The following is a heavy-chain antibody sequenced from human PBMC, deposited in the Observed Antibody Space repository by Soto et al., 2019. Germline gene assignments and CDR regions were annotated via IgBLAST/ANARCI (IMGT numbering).Heavy chain of an antibody. CDR3: AKERDGSGSYPINWFAP. CDR2: ISGSGGST. D-gene: IGHD3-10*01. J-gene: IGHJ5*02. CDR1: GFTFSSDA. V-gene: IGHV3-23*01. Sequence: GGSLRLCCAASGFTFSSDAMSWVRQAPGKGLEWVSAISGSGGSTYYADSVKGRFTISRDNSKNTLYLQMNSLRAEDTAVYYCAKERDGSGSYPINWFAPCAQGTLVTVSS.